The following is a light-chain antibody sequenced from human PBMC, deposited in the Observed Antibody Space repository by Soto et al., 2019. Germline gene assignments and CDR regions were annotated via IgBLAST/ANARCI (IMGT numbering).Light chain of an antibody. V-gene: IGLV2-14*01. CDR1: NSDVGDYNY. CDR2: EVT. CDR3: SSYTRKSTLYV. J-gene: IGLJ1*01. Sequence: QSALTQPASVSGSPGQSITISCTGTNSDVGDYNYVSWYQQHPGKVPKLIIYEVTDRPSGVSDRFSGSKSGSTASLTISGLQPEDEADYSCSSYTRKSTLYVFGTGTKLTVL.